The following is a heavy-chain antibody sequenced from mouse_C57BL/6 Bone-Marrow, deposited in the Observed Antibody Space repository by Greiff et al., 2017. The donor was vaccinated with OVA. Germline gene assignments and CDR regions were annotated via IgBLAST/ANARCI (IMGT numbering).Heavy chain of an antibody. CDR1: GFTFSSYA. V-gene: IGHV5-4*01. J-gene: IGHJ2*01. CDR3: ARGITTVDY. D-gene: IGHD1-1*01. Sequence: DVQLVESGGGLVKPGGSLKLSCAASGFTFSSYAMSWVRQTPEKRLEWVATISDGGSYTYYPDNVKGRFTISRDNAKNNLYLQMSHLKSEDTAMYYCARGITTVDYWGQGTTLTVSS. CDR2: ISDGGSYT.